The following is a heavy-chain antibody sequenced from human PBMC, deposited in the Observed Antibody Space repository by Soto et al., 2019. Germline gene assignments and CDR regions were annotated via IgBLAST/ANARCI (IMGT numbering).Heavy chain of an antibody. CDR1: GGSIRSGDNY. CDR3: ARDPARGGGSYLGYFDY. J-gene: IGHJ4*02. CDR2: IYYRGST. V-gene: IGHV4-30-4*01. D-gene: IGHD1-26*01. Sequence: SETLSLTCTVSGGSIRSGDNYWSWILHTPGKGLEWIGYIYYRGSTYYNQSLKSRVTISVDTSMNQFSLTLTSVTAADTAVYYCARDPARGGGSYLGYFDYWGQGTPVTVSS.